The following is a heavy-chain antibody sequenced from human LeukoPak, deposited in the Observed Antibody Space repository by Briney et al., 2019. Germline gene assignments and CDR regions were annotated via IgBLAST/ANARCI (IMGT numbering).Heavy chain of an antibody. Sequence: SETLSLTCTVSGGSISSYYWSWIRQPPGKGLEWIGYIYCSGSTNYNPSLKSRVTISVDTSKNQFSLKLSSVTAADTAVYYCARDKLPVPSPNDAFDIWGQGTMVTVSS. V-gene: IGHV4-59*01. D-gene: IGHD1-7*01. CDR1: GGSISSYY. CDR2: IYCSGST. CDR3: ARDKLPVPSPNDAFDI. J-gene: IGHJ3*02.